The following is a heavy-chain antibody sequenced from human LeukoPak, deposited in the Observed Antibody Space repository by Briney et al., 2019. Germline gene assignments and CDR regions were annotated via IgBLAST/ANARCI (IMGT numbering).Heavy chain of an antibody. D-gene: IGHD1-14*01. CDR1: GFTFSSYA. CDR2: ISGSGGST. V-gene: IGHV3-23*01. J-gene: IGHJ4*02. Sequence: AGGSLRLSCAASGFTFSSYAMGWVRQAPGKGLEWVSAISGSGGSTYYADSVKGRFTISRDNSKNTLYLQMNSLRAEDTAVYYCAKSGTKSLTGLDYWGQGTLVTVSS. CDR3: AKSGTKSLTGLDY.